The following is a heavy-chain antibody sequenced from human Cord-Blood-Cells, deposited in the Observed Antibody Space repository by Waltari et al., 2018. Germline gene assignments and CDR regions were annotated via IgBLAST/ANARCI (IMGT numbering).Heavy chain of an antibody. J-gene: IGHJ4*02. CDR3: ARDEGTIVVVPAAIDY. V-gene: IGHV3-33*01. CDR1: GFTFSSYG. Sequence: QVQLVESGGGVVQPGRSLRLSCAASGFTFSSYGMHWVRQAPGKGLEWVAVIWYDGSNKYYADSVKGRFTISRDNSKNTLYLQMNSLRAEDTAVYYCARDEGTIVVVPAAIDYWGQGTLVTVSS. CDR2: IWYDGSNK. D-gene: IGHD2-2*01.